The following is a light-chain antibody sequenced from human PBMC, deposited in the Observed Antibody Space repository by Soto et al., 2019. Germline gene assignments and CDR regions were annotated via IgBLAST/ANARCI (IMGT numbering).Light chain of an antibody. Sequence: DIQMTQSPSTLSGSVGDRVTITCRASQTISSWLAWYQQKPGKAPKLLIYKASTLKSGVPSRFSGSGSGTEFTLTISSLQPDDFATYYCLQDYSYPITFGQGTRLEIK. J-gene: IGKJ5*01. V-gene: IGKV1-5*03. CDR2: KAS. CDR1: QTISSW. CDR3: LQDYSYPIT.